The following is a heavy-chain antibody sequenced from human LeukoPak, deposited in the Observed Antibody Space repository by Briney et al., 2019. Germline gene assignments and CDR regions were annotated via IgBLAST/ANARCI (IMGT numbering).Heavy chain of an antibody. CDR1: GFTFRSYS. CDR3: ARDLMTTVTTVDY. V-gene: IGHV3-21*01. CDR2: ISSSSSYI. D-gene: IGHD4-17*01. Sequence: GGSLRLSCAASGFTFRSYSMNWVRPAPGKGLEWVSSISSSSSYIYYADSVKGRFTISRDNAKNSLYLQMNSLRAEGTAVYYCARDLMTTVTTVDYWGQGTLVTVSS. J-gene: IGHJ4*02.